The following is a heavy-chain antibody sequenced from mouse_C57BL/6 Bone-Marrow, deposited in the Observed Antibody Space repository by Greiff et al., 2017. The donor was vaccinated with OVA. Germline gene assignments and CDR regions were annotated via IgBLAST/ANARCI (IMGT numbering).Heavy chain of an antibody. D-gene: IGHD2-4*01. CDR2: IYPGSGST. CDR3: ASPPNYYDYDPYFDY. Sequence: QVQLQQPGAELVKPGASVKMSCKASGYTFTSYWITWVKQRPGQGLEWIGDIYPGSGSTNYNEKFKSKATLTVDTSSSTAYMQLSSLTSEDSAVYYGASPPNYYDYDPYFDYWGQGTTLTVSS. J-gene: IGHJ2*01. V-gene: IGHV1-55*01. CDR1: GYTFTSYW.